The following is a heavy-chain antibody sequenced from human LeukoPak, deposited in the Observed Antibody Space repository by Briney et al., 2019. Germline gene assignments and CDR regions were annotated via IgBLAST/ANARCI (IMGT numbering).Heavy chain of an antibody. J-gene: IGHJ6*03. CDR3: ARGQSETRIAARPWYYMDV. Sequence: SETLSLTCTVSGGSISSSSYYWGWIRQPPGKGLEWIGSIYYSGSTYYNPSLKSRVTISVDTSKNQFSLKLSSVTAADTAVYYCARGQSETRIAARPWYYMDVWGKGTTVTVSS. D-gene: IGHD6-6*01. CDR1: GGSISSSSYY. CDR2: IYYSGST. V-gene: IGHV4-39*07.